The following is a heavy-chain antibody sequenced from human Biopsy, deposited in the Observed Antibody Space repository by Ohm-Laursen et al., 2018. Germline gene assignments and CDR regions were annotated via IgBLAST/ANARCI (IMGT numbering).Heavy chain of an antibody. J-gene: IGHJ2*01. CDR3: ARDRGYCSYRAVAGYFDL. Sequence: SQTLSLTCTVSGGSISGYDWSWIRQPPGKGLQWVGDVYYTGSTIYNPSLQSRVTISVDTSKNHFSLWLRSVTAADTAIYYCARDRGYCSYRAVAGYFDLWGRGTLVTVSS. D-gene: IGHD2-15*01. V-gene: IGHV4-59*01. CDR1: GGSISGYD. CDR2: VYYTGST.